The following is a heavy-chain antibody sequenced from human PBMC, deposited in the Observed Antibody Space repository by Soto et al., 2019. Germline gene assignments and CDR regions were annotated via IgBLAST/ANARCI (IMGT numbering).Heavy chain of an antibody. V-gene: IGHV3-73*01. Sequence: GGSLRLSCAAYGFTFSGSAMHWVRQASGKGLEWVGRIRSKANSYATAYAASVKGRFTISRDDSKNTAYLQMNSLKTEDTAVYYCTRPSHYDSSGYPMDAFDIWGQGTMVTVSS. CDR2: IRSKANSYAT. CDR1: GFTFSGSA. J-gene: IGHJ3*02. CDR3: TRPSHYDSSGYPMDAFDI. D-gene: IGHD3-22*01.